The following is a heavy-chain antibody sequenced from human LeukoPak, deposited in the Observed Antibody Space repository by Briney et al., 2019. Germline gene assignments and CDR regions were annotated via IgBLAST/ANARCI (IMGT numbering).Heavy chain of an antibody. V-gene: IGHV4-4*07. CDR2: IYTSGST. J-gene: IGHJ6*03. Sequence: PSETLSLTCTVSGGSISSYYWSWIRQSAGKGLEWIGRIYTSGSTNYNPSLKSRVTMSVDTSKNQFSLKLSSVTAADTAVYYCAREYGGYSYGYYYYYYMDVWGKGTTVTISS. D-gene: IGHD5-18*01. CDR1: GGSISSYY. CDR3: AREYGGYSYGYYYYYYMDV.